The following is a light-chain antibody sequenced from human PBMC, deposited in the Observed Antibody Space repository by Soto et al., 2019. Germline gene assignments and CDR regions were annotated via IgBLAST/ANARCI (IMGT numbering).Light chain of an antibody. V-gene: IGLV1-44*01. CDR3: ATWDDSLNGPV. CDR1: SSNIGSNA. J-gene: IGLJ2*01. Sequence: QSVLTQPPSASGTPGQTVTISCSGSSSNIGSNAVNWYQHLPGTAPKLLIYLNNQWPSGVPDRFSGSKSGTSASLAISGLQSEDEAVYYCATWDDSLNGPVFGGGTKLTVL. CDR2: LNN.